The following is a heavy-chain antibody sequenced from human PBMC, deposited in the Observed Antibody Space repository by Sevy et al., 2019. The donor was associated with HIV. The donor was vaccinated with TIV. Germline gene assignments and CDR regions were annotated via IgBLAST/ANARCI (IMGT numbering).Heavy chain of an antibody. V-gene: IGHV3-20*04. CDR3: ARETSCGGACYHFDH. CDR2: INWDGSST. J-gene: IGHJ4*02. CDR1: GFTFDDYG. Sequence: GGSLRLSCAASGFTFDDYGMSWVRQAPGKGLEWVSGINWDGSSTGYADFVKGRLTISRDNVKNSLHLQMTSLGAEDTAFYYCARETSCGGACYHFDHQSQGTLVTVSS. D-gene: IGHD2-21*02.